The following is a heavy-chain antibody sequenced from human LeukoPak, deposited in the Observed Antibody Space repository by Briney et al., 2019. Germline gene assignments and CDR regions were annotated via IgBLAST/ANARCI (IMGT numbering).Heavy chain of an antibody. CDR1: GASITSYY. CDR3: AGVVAGRRFDP. J-gene: IGHJ5*02. Sequence: PSETLSLTCTVSGASITSYYWSWIRQPPGKGLEWIGDIHYSGSTNYNPSLKSRVTISVDTSKNQFSLKVNSVTAADTAVYYCAGVVAGRRFDPWGQGTLVTVSS. D-gene: IGHD6-19*01. V-gene: IGHV4-59*01. CDR2: IHYSGST.